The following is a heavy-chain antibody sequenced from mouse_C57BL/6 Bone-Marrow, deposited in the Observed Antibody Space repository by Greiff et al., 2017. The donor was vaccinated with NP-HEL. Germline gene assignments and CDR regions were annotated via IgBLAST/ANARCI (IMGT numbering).Heavy chain of an antibody. Sequence: DVHLVESEGGLVQPGSSMKLSCTASGFTFSDYYMAWVRQVPEKGLEWVANINYDGSSTYYLDSLKSRFIISRDNAKNILYLQMSSLKSEDTATYYCARGGPDLFDYWGQGTTLTVSS. V-gene: IGHV5-16*01. CDR3: ARGGPDLFDY. CDR2: INYDGSST. D-gene: IGHD3-3*01. J-gene: IGHJ2*01. CDR1: GFTFSDYY.